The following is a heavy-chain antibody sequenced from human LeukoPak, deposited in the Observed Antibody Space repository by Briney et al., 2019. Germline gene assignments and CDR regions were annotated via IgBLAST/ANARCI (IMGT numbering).Heavy chain of an antibody. CDR3: ARENWCLDY. CDR1: GFTFSTNW. J-gene: IGHJ4*02. Sequence: GGSLRRSCAASGFTFSTNWMHWVRQAPGKGLVWVSRIKGDGSITNYADSVKGRFTISRDNAKNTLYLQMNSLRAVDTAVYYCARENWCLDYWGQGTLVTVSS. CDR2: IKGDGSIT. V-gene: IGHV3-74*01. D-gene: IGHD2-8*02.